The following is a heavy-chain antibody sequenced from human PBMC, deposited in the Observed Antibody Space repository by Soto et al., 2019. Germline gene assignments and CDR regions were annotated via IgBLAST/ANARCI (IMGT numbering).Heavy chain of an antibody. CDR2: ANDSGSS. D-gene: IGHD2-2*01. J-gene: IGHJ4*01. CDR3: ARDIVFVPAAGPWSRERRYSKFDY. Sequence: SETLSLTCAVYGESFSGYYWSWIRQSPGKGLEWIGEANDSGSSNYNPSLKSRVSISVDTSKNQFSPELRSVTAADTALYYCARDIVFVPAAGPWSRERRYSKFDYWGHGTLVTVSS. CDR1: GESFSGYY. V-gene: IGHV4-34*01.